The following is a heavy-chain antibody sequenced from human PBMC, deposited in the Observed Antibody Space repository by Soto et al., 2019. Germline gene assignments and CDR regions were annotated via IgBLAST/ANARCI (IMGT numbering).Heavy chain of an antibody. CDR2: ISYDGSKN. J-gene: IGHJ6*03. D-gene: IGHD6-13*01. CDR1: AFTFSNYA. Sequence: QVQPVESGGGVVQPGGSLRLSCAASAFTFSNYAMHCVRQAPGKGLGWVAVISYDGSKNYYADSVKGRFTISRDNSKNTLDLQMNSLRAEDRAVYYCAKDPRLAGTGPTSIGYYYYYMDVWGKGTTVTVSS. CDR3: AKDPRLAGTGPTSIGYYYYYMDV. V-gene: IGHV3-30*18.